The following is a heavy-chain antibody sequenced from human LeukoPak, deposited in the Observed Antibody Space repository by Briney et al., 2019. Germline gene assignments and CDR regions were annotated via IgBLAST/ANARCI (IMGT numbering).Heavy chain of an antibody. CDR3: VGGYSYGLGAFDI. D-gene: IGHD5-18*01. V-gene: IGHV4-4*07. CDR1: GGSISSYY. CDR2: VYNSGST. J-gene: IGHJ3*02. Sequence: NPSETLSLTCTVSGGSISSYYWSWVRQPAGKGLEWIGRVYNSGSTNYNPSLKNRVTMSLDTSMNQVSLKLSSVTAADTAVYYCVGGYSYGLGAFDIWGQGTMVTVSS.